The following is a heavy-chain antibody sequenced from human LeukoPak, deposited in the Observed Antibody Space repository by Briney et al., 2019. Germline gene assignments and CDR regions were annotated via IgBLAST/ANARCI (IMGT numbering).Heavy chain of an antibody. CDR2: INHSGST. V-gene: IGHV4-34*01. D-gene: IGHD3-10*01. Sequence: SETLPLTCAVYGGSFSGYYWSWIRQPPGKGLEWIGEINHSGSTNYNPSLKSRVTISVDTSKNQFSLKLSSVTAADTAVYYCARGSYYGSGSYVLDFDYWGQGTLVTVSS. CDR3: ARGSYYGSGSYVLDFDY. CDR1: GGSFSGYY. J-gene: IGHJ4*02.